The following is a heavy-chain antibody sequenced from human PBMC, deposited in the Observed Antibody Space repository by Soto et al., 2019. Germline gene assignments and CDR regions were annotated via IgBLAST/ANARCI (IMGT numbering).Heavy chain of an antibody. J-gene: IGHJ4*02. D-gene: IGHD6-13*01. V-gene: IGHV3-11*06. Sequence: GGSLRLSCAASGFTFSDYYMSWIRQAPGKGLEWVSYISSSSSYTNYADSVKGRFTISRDNAKNTLYLQMNNLRPDDTAVYFCAKSVLATVGTYFVHWGQGTVVTVSS. CDR2: ISSSSSYT. CDR1: GFTFSDYY. CDR3: AKSVLATVGTYFVH.